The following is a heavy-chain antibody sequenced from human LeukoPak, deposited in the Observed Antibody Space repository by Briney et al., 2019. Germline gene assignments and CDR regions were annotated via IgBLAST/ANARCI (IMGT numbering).Heavy chain of an antibody. J-gene: IGHJ4*02. V-gene: IGHV3-23*01. CDR1: GFTFSIYA. D-gene: IGHD2-2*01. CDR2: ISASGGRT. CDR3: AKGYCSSTNCKESFFDY. Sequence: GGSLRLSCAASGFTFSIYAMNWVRQAPGKGLEWVSTISASGGRTYYFVKGRFTISRDNSKNTLYLQMNSLRAEDTAVYYCAKGYCSSTNCKESFFDYWGQGTLVTVSS.